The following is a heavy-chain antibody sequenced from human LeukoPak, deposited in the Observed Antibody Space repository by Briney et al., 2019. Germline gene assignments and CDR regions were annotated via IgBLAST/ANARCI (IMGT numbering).Heavy chain of an antibody. CDR3: ARDEGDDG. D-gene: IGHD2-21*02. V-gene: IGHV4-59*12. CDR2: IYYSGRT. CDR1: GASISSYY. Sequence: SETLSLTRTVSGASISSYYWSWVRQPPGKGLEYIGYIYYSGRTNYNPSLKSRVTISVDTSKNQFSLKLSSVTAADTAVYYCARDEGDDGWGQGTLVTVSS. J-gene: IGHJ4*02.